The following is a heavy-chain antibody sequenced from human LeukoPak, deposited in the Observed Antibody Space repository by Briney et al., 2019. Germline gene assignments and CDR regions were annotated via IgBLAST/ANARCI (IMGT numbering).Heavy chain of an antibody. CDR3: LPELGAKNYFDY. CDR2: ISHDGSYQ. V-gene: IGHV3-30*03. D-gene: IGHD1-14*01. CDR1: AFTFSGHA. Sequence: GGSLRLSCAASAFTFSGHAMHWVRQAPGKGLELLAYISHDGSYQYHVDSVKGRFTVSRDNSKDTLYLQMNSLSAEDSAVYYCLPELGAKNYFDYWGQGTLVTVSS. J-gene: IGHJ4*02.